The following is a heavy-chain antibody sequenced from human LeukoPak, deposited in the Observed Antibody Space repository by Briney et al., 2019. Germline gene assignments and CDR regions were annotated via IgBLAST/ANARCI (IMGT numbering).Heavy chain of an antibody. J-gene: IGHJ3*02. CDR2: ISAYNGNT. Sequence: ASVKVSCKASGYTFTSYGISWVRQAPGQGLEWMGWISAYNGNTNYAQKLQGRVTMTTDTSTSTAYMELRSLGSDDTAVYYCARVLYGSGSYDAFDIWGQGTMVTVSS. V-gene: IGHV1-18*01. CDR3: ARVLYGSGSYDAFDI. D-gene: IGHD3-10*01. CDR1: GYTFTSYG.